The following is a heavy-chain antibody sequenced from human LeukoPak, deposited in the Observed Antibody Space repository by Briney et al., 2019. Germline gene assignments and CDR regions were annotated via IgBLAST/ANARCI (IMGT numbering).Heavy chain of an antibody. Sequence: GPAVVKPPRPLTLTCTISGSSLGTRGMRVSWIRQPPGMALEWLSRIAWDDDKFYSTSLKTRLTISKDTSKIQVVLTMTNMDPVDTATYYCARSRGYSGYDYAKFYFDYWGQGTLVTVSS. J-gene: IGHJ4*02. CDR3: ARSRGYSGYDYAKFYFDY. CDR1: GSSLGTRGMR. V-gene: IGHV2-70*04. D-gene: IGHD5-12*01. CDR2: IAWDDDK.